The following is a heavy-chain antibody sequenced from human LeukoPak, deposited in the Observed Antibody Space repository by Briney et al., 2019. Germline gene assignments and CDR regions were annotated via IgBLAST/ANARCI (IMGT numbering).Heavy chain of an antibody. J-gene: IGHJ1*01. Sequence: GGSLRLSCAASGFTFSSYSMNWVRQAPGKGLEWVSSISSSSYIYYADSVKGRFTISRDNAKNSLYLQMNSLRAEDTALYYCAKARGSYYGYFQHWGQGTLVTVSS. CDR1: GFTFSSYS. CDR2: ISSSSYI. CDR3: AKARGSYYGYFQH. D-gene: IGHD1-26*01. V-gene: IGHV3-21*04.